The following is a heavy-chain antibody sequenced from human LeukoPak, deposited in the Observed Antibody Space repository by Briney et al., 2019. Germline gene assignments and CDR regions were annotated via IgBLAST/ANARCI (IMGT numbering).Heavy chain of an antibody. CDR2: LYYSGST. V-gene: IGHV4-39*01. Sequence: SETLSLTCTVSGGSISSSSYHWGWIRQPPGKGLEWIVNLYYSGSTYYNPSLKSRVTISVDTSKNQFSLKLSSVTAADTAVYYCARRHDGEFDYWGQGTLVTVSS. J-gene: IGHJ4*02. CDR1: GGSISSSSYH. D-gene: IGHD3-10*01. CDR3: ARRHDGEFDY.